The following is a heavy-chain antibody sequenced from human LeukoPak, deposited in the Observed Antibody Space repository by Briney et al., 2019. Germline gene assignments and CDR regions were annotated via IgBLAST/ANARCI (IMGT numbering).Heavy chain of an antibody. CDR2: INPNSGGT. J-gene: IGHJ4*02. V-gene: IGHV1-2*02. CDR1: GYTFTGYY. Sequence: ASVKVSCKASGYTFTGYYMHWVRQAPGQGLEWMGWINPNSGGTNYAQKFQGRVTMTRDTSISTAYMELSRLRSDNTAVYYCARDYYDFWSGYYTGIGDYWGQGTLVTVSS. CDR3: ARDYYDFWSGYYTGIGDY. D-gene: IGHD3-3*01.